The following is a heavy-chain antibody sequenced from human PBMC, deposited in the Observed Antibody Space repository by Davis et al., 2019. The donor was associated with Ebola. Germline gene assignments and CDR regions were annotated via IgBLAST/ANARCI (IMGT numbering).Heavy chain of an antibody. D-gene: IGHD5-24*01. CDR2: ISSSSTYR. CDR1: GFSFSSNS. Sequence: GESLKISCAASGFSFSSNSMIWVRQGPGTGLEWVSSISSSSTYRYYADSVKGRFTISRDNAKNSLYLQMNSLRDEDTAVYYCARDRRDGYNPFDYWGQGTLVTVSS. V-gene: IGHV3-21*01. CDR3: ARDRRDGYNPFDY. J-gene: IGHJ4*02.